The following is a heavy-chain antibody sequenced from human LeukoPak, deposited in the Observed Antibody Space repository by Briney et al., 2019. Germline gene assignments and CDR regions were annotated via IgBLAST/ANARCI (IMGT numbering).Heavy chain of an antibody. J-gene: IGHJ4*02. CDR2: ISGSSSVK. D-gene: IGHD4-17*01. V-gene: IGHV3-21*01. CDR1: GFTFSSYW. CDR3: ARDPYGDAY. Sequence: PGGSLRLSCAASGFTFSSYWMSWVRQAPGKGLEWVSSISGSSSVKYYADSVKGRFTISRDNAKNSLYLQMNSLRAEDTAVYYCARDPYGDAYWGQGTLVTVSS.